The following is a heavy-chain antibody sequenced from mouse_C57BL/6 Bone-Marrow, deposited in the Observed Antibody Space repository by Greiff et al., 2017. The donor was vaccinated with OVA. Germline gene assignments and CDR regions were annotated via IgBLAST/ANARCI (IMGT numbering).Heavy chain of an antibody. CDR2: INPFNGGT. V-gene: IGHV1-19*01. CDR1: GYTFTDYY. J-gene: IGHJ1*03. Sequence: VQLQQSGPVLVKPGASVKMSCKASGYTFTDYYMNWVKQSHGKSLEWIGVINPFNGGTSYNQKFTGKATLTVDKSSSTAYMELNSLTSEDSAVDYCARYDYRLYWYVDVWGTGTTVTVSS. CDR3: ARYDYRLYWYVDV. D-gene: IGHD2-4*01.